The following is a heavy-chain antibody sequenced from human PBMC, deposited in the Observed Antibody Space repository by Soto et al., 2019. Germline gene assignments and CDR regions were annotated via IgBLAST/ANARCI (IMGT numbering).Heavy chain of an antibody. J-gene: IGHJ4*02. CDR1: GDTFTTYG. V-gene: IGHV1-18*01. Sequence: QCHLVQSGAEVKMPGASVKVSCKASGDTFTTYGISWVRQAPGQVREGMAWISGNNDNTKYAQKFPGSVHRTADTSPSTAYMELRSLSSDDTAVYYCERQYCNSSSCYGVDYWGQGTLVTVSS. CDR2: ISGNNDNT. D-gene: IGHD2-2*01. CDR3: ERQYCNSSSCYGVDY.